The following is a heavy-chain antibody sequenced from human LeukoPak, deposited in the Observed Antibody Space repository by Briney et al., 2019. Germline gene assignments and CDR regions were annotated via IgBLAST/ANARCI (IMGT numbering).Heavy chain of an antibody. V-gene: IGHV3-23*01. CDR3: AKDADIVVVPAAIDLGY. Sequence: PGGSLRLSCEASGFTFTTYWIHWVRQGPGKGLEWVSAISGSGGSTYYADSVKGRFTISRDNSKNTLYLQMNSLRAEDTAVYYCAKDADIVVVPAAIDLGYWGQGTLVTVSS. D-gene: IGHD2-2*01. CDR1: GFTFTTYW. J-gene: IGHJ4*02. CDR2: ISGSGGST.